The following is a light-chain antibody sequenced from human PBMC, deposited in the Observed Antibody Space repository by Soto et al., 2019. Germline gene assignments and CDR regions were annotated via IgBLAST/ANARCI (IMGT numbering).Light chain of an antibody. Sequence: EIVMTQSPASLSASPGERVTLSCRASQSVSSNLAWYQQKPGQAPRLLIYGASSRATGIPARFSGSESGTEFTLTISSLQSEDSALYYCQQYANWPTFGQGTRVEIK. CDR3: QQYANWPT. CDR2: GAS. V-gene: IGKV3-15*01. CDR1: QSVSSN. J-gene: IGKJ1*01.